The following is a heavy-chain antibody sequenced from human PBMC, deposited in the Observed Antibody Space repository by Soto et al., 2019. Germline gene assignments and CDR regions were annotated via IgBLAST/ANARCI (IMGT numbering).Heavy chain of an antibody. D-gene: IGHD6-6*01. CDR2: ISFDGATK. CDR3: AKDKSASSNSYHAMDV. CDR1: ELTFSPYP. V-gene: IGHV3-30*09. J-gene: IGHJ6*02. Sequence: QEQLVESGGGVVQPGRPLRLSCAASELTFSPYPMHWVRQAPGKGLEWVAVISFDGATKYYADSVKGRFAISRDNSMNTLYLQMNSLRTEDTAVYYCAKDKSASSNSYHAMDVWGPGTTVTVSS.